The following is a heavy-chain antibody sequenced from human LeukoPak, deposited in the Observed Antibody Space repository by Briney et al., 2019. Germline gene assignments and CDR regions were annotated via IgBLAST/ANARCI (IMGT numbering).Heavy chain of an antibody. J-gene: IGHJ4*02. CDR1: GGSFSGYY. CDR3: ARALLYNWNYLGY. Sequence: SETLSLTCAVYGGSFSGYYWSWIRQPPGKGLEWIGEINHSGSTNYNPSPKSRVTISVDTSKNQFSLKLSSVTAADTAVYYCARALLYNWNYLGYWGQGTLVTVSS. D-gene: IGHD1-20*01. V-gene: IGHV4-34*01. CDR2: INHSGST.